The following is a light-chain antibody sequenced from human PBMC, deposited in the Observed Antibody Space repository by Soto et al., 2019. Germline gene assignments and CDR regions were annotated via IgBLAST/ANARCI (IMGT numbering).Light chain of an antibody. Sequence: EIVMTQSPATLSVSPGERATLSCRASQSVSSNLAWYQQKPGQAPRLLIYGASTRATGIPARFSGSGSGTEFTLNISSLQSEDFAVYYGQQYNNWPPYTFGQGTKLEIK. V-gene: IGKV3-15*01. CDR3: QQYNNWPPYT. CDR2: GAS. J-gene: IGKJ2*01. CDR1: QSVSSN.